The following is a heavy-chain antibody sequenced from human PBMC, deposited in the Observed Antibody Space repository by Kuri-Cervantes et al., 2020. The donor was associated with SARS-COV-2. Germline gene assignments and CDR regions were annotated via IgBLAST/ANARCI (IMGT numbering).Heavy chain of an antibody. CDR3: TSNDFWSGYYHDY. CDR1: GFTVSSNY. CDR2: IRSKAYGGTT. Sequence: GESLKISCAASGFTVSSNYMSWVRQAPGKGLEWVGFIRSKAYGGTTEYAASVKGRFTISRDDSKSIAYLQMNSLKTEDTAVYYCTSNDFWSGYYHDYWGQGTLVTVSS. V-gene: IGHV3-49*04. D-gene: IGHD3-3*01. J-gene: IGHJ4*02.